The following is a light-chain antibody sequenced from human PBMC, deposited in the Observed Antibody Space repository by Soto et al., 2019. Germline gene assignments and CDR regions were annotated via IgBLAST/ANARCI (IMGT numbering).Light chain of an antibody. J-gene: IGKJ5*01. Sequence: EIVMTQSPATLSVSPGERVTLSCRASQSVSSNLAWYQQKPGQAPRLLIYGASTRATGIPARFSGSGPGTEFTLTISSLQSVDFAVYYCQQYNSWPLTFGQGTRLEI. CDR2: GAS. CDR1: QSVSSN. CDR3: QQYNSWPLT. V-gene: IGKV3-15*01.